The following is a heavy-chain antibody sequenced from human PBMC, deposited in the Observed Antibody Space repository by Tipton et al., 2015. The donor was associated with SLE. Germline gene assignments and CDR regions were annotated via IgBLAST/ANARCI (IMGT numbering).Heavy chain of an antibody. CDR3: ARLLLWFGESDYGMDV. CDR2: ISSSSSTI. Sequence: SLRLSCAASGFTFSSYSMNWVRQAPGKELEWVSYISSSSSTIYYADSVKGRFTISRDNAKNSLYLQMNSLRAEDTAVYYCARLLLWFGESDYGMDVWGQGTTVTVSS. J-gene: IGHJ6*02. D-gene: IGHD3-10*01. CDR1: GFTFSSYS. V-gene: IGHV3-48*01.